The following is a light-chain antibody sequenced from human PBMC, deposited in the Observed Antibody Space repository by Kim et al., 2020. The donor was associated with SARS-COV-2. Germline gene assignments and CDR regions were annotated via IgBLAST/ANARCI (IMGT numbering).Light chain of an antibody. Sequence: SYELTQPPSVPVSPGQTANITCSGDKLGDKYACWYQQKPGQSPVLVIYQDSKRPSGIPERFSGSNSGNTATLTISGTQAMDEADYYCQAWDSSTVVFGGGTQLTVL. CDR2: QDS. CDR1: KLGDKY. V-gene: IGLV3-1*01. J-gene: IGLJ2*01. CDR3: QAWDSSTVV.